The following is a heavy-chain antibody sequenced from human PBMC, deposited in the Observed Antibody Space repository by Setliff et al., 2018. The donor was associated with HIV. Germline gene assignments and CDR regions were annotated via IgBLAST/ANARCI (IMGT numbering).Heavy chain of an antibody. V-gene: IGHV4-39*07. CDR3: ARGAFIGYGWPYFGMDV. J-gene: IGHJ6*02. CDR2: IYYSGST. D-gene: IGHD3-22*01. Sequence: PSETLSLTCSVSGGSFSSDSYYWGWIRQFPGKGLEWIGSIYYSGSTYYHPSLKSRVTISVDTSKNQFSLKLSSVTAADTAVYYCARGAFIGYGWPYFGMDVWGQGTTVTVPS. CDR1: GGSFSSDSYY.